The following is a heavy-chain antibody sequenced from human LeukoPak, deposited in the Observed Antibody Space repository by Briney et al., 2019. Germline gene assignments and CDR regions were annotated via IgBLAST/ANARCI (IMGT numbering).Heavy chain of an antibody. V-gene: IGHV4-34*01. D-gene: IGHD3-22*01. J-gene: IGHJ4*02. CDR1: GGAFSGYY. Sequence: PSETLSLTCAVYGGAFSGYYWSWIRQPPGKGLGGRGEINHSGITNYNPSLKTRVTISVDTSKTQFSLKLSSVTAADTAVYYCARSTPSSGQPFWGNWGQGTLVTVSS. CDR2: INHSGIT. CDR3: ARSTPSSGQPFWGN.